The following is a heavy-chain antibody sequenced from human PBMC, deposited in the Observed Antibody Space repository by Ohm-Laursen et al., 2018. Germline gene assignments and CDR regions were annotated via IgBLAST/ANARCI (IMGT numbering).Heavy chain of an antibody. V-gene: IGHV3-9*01. CDR3: AKADSIAVAGNVPTLFDP. CDR1: GFTFDDYA. J-gene: IGHJ5*02. CDR2: ISWNSGSI. Sequence: SLRLSCAASGFTFDDYAMHWVRQAPGKGLEWVSGISWNSGSIGYADSVKGRFTISRDNAENSLYLQMNSLRAEDTALYYCAKADSIAVAGNVPTLFDPWGQGTLVTVSS. D-gene: IGHD6-19*01.